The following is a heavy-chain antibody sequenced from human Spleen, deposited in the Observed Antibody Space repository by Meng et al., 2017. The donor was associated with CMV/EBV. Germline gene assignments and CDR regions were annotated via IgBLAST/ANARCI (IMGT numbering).Heavy chain of an antibody. CDR1: GFTFSCYA. CDR3: ARDGGPFDY. D-gene: IGHD3-16*01. V-gene: IGHV3-30-3*01. Sequence: QGSLVVHGVGVCQPGRPMRSSCAAFGFTFSCYAMHWVRQAPGKGLGGVAVISYDGSNKYYADSVKGRFTISRDNSKNTLYLQMNSLRAEDTAVYYCARDGGPFDYWGQGTLVTVSS. J-gene: IGHJ4*02. CDR2: ISYDGSNK.